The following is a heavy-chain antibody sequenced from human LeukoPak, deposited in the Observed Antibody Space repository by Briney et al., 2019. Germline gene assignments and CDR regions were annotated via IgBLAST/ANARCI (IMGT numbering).Heavy chain of an antibody. V-gene: IGHV3-23*01. Sequence: GGSLRLSCAASGFAFSSYAMGWVRQAPGKGLEWVSAISGSSGYTYYADSVKGRFTISRDNSKNTLSLQMNSLRAEDTAVYYCAKEGSYYSNSYFDYWGQGTLVTVSS. CDR2: ISGSSGYT. CDR3: AKEGSYYSNSYFDY. J-gene: IGHJ4*02. CDR1: GFAFSSYA. D-gene: IGHD4-11*01.